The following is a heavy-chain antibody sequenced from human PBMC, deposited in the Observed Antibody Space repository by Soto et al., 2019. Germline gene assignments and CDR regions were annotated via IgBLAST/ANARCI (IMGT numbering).Heavy chain of an antibody. CDR3: TTEEESYVAY. J-gene: IGHJ4*02. CDR1: GGSVSSSFYY. Sequence: QLQLQESGPGLVKASETLTLTCTVSGGSVSSSFYYWGWVRQPPGKGLEWIGTIYYSGYTFYSPSLMGPVSISVDTSKNQFSLRLNSLTAADTAIYYCTTEEESYVAYCGQGTLVTVSS. CDR2: IYYSGYT. D-gene: IGHD3-16*01. V-gene: IGHV4-39*01.